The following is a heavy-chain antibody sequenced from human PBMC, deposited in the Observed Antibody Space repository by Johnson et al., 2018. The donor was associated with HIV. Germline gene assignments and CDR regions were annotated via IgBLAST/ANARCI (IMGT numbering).Heavy chain of an antibody. J-gene: IGHJ3*02. V-gene: IGHV3-64*02. CDR3: ARTPIRTSDTGAFDI. CDR2: ISSSGGRT. CDR1: GFTFSSYA. Sequence: VKSGGSLRLSCAASGFTFSSYAMHWVRQAPGKGLEYVSAISSSGGRTYYADSVKGRFTISRDNSKNTLYLQMGSLRDEDMAVYYCARTPIRTSDTGAFDIWGQGTMVTVSS. D-gene: IGHD2-15*01.